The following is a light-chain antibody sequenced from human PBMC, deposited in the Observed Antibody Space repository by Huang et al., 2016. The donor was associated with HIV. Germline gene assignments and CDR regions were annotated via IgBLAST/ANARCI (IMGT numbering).Light chain of an antibody. CDR1: QDISTW. J-gene: IGKJ2*01. CDR3: QQAHGFPYT. Sequence: DIQMTQSPSSVSAAVGDRVTITCRAGQDISTWLAWYQLKPGRAPRLLISGASNLRSGVPPRFTGSGSGTNFILTITSLQPEDSATYYCQQAHGFPYTFGQGTKLEI. CDR2: GAS. V-gene: IGKV1-12*01.